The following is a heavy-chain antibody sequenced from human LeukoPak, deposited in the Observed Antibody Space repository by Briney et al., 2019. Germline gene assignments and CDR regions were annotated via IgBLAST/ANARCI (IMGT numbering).Heavy chain of an antibody. V-gene: IGHV4-4*07. Sequence: PSETLSLTCTVSGGSISSYYWSWIRQPAGKGLEWIGRIYTSGSTNYNPSLKSRVAMSVDTSKNQFSLKLSSVTAADTAVYYCARGDYYDSSGPYFDYWGQGTLVTVSS. J-gene: IGHJ4*02. D-gene: IGHD3-22*01. CDR2: IYTSGST. CDR1: GGSISSYY. CDR3: ARGDYYDSSGPYFDY.